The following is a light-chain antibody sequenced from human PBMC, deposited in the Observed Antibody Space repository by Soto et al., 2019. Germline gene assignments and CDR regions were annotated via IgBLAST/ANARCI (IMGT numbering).Light chain of an antibody. CDR3: EKYNSGPLT. CDR2: AAS. Sequence: DIQMNQSPSSLSASVGDRVTITFRASLTISNYVAWYQHKPGKIPNLLIYAASTLQARVPSRCIGSGSARYFSLTISSLHPEDVAAYYCEKYNSGPLTFGGGTKVEIK. CDR1: LTISNY. J-gene: IGKJ4*01. V-gene: IGKV1-27*01.